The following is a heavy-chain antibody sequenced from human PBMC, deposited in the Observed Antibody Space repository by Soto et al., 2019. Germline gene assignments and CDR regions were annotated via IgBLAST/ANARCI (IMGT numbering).Heavy chain of an antibody. CDR3: ARNFSVDYFDY. V-gene: IGHV4-39*01. J-gene: IGHJ4*02. CDR1: GDSITSNSYF. CDR2: IYYSGTT. Sequence: TLSLTCTVSGDSITSNSYFWALIRQPPGKGLEWIGSIYYSGTTYYNPSLKSRVTISVDRSKNQFSLKLSSVTAADTAVYYCARNFSVDYFDYWGQGALVTVSS.